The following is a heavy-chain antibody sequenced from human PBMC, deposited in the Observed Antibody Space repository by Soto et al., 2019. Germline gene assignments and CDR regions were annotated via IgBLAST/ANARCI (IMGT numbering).Heavy chain of an antibody. CDR2: IIPMSGTA. J-gene: IGHJ4*02. V-gene: IGHV1-69*13. Sequence: ASVKVSCTAFGGTFSSYTINWVRQAPGQGPEWMGGIIPMSGTADYAQKFQSRVTITAAESTSTAYMELSSLRSEATAVYYCEREALLRSTSYNYFDYWGQGTLVTVSS. CDR3: EREALLRSTSYNYFDY. CDR1: GGTFSSYT. D-gene: IGHD2-2*01.